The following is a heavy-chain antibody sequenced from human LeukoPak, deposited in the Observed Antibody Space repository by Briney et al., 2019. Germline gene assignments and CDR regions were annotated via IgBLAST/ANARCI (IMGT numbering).Heavy chain of an antibody. CDR1: GFTVSSNY. Sequence: TGGSLRLSCAASGFTVSSNYMSWVRQAPGKGLEWVGFIRSKAYGGTTQHAASVKGRFTISRDDSKSIAYLQMNSLKTEDTAVYYCRGYYDSSGYYYYFDYWGQGTLVTVSS. D-gene: IGHD3-22*01. CDR2: IRSKAYGGTT. CDR3: RGYYDSSGYYYYFDY. J-gene: IGHJ4*02. V-gene: IGHV3-49*04.